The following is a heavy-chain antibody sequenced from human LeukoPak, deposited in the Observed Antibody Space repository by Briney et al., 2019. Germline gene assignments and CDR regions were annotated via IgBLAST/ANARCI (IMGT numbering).Heavy chain of an antibody. D-gene: IGHD6-13*01. V-gene: IGHV1-69*05. CDR3: ASDRIAAAGTRYFDY. CDR2: IIPIFGTA. Sequence: ASVTVSCKASGGTFSSYAISWVRQAPGQGLEWMGGIIPIFGTANYAQKFQGRVTITTDESTSTAYMELSSLRSEDTAVYYCASDRIAAAGTRYFDYWGQGTLVTVSS. CDR1: GGTFSSYA. J-gene: IGHJ4*02.